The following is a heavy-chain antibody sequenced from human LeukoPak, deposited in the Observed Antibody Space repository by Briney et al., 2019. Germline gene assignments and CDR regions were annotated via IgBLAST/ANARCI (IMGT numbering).Heavy chain of an antibody. D-gene: IGHD4-17*01. J-gene: IGHJ5*02. V-gene: IGHV4-59*07. CDR1: GGSINDYY. Sequence: SDTLSLTCTVSGGSINDYYWTWIRQAPGKGLEWIGYISNSGTTDYNPSLKSRVTMSVDTSNNEFSLRLTSVTAADTAMYYCARVVRGAVTSNCFDPWGQGTLVTVSS. CDR3: ARVVRGAVTSNCFDP. CDR2: ISNSGTT.